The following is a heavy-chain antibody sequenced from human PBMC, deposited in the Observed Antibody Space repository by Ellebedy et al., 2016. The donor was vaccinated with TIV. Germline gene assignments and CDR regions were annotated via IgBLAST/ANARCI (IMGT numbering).Heavy chain of an antibody. CDR1: GFTFSSYW. J-gene: IGHJ4*02. CDR2: IDSDGSST. Sequence: PGGSLRLSCAASGFTFSSYWMHWVRQAPGKGLVWVSRIDSDGSSTTYVDSVKGRFTISRDNAKNTLYLQMNSLRAEDTALYYCARDLDKSSGWYGGAAYWGQGTQVTVSS. V-gene: IGHV3-74*01. D-gene: IGHD6-19*01. CDR3: ARDLDKSSGWYGGAAY.